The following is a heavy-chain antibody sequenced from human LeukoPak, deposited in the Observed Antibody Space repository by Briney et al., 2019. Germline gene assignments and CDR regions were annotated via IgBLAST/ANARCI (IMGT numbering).Heavy chain of an antibody. V-gene: IGHV4-39*01. CDR3: ARITDRTIFGEIMRGFDV. D-gene: IGHD3-3*01. CDR2: IYYNGRT. J-gene: IGHJ3*01. CDR1: GDSINNNNYY. Sequence: PSETLSLTCTVSGDSINNNNYYWGWIRQPPGEGLEWIGNIYYNGRTYYSPSLKSRGTISVDTSNNQFSLKLNSVTAADTAVYYCARITDRTIFGEIMRGFDVWGQGTPVTVSS.